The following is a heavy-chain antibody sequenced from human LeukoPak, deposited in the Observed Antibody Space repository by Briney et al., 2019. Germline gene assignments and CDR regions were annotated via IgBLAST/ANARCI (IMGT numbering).Heavy chain of an antibody. Sequence: GGSLRLSCAASGFTFSSYWMNWVRQAPGKGLEWVATIKEDGSEKYYVDSVKGRFTISRDNAKNSLYLQLNSMRAEDTAVYYCGRRGSYLDYWAREPWSPSPQ. V-gene: IGHV3-7*01. CDR2: IKEDGSEK. J-gene: IGHJ4*02. CDR3: GRRGSYLDY. D-gene: IGHD1-26*01. CDR1: GFTFSSYW.